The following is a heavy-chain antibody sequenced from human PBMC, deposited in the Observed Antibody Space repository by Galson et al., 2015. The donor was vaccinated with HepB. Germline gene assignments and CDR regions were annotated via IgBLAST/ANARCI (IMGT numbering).Heavy chain of an antibody. D-gene: IGHD2-8*02. Sequence: SVKVSCKASGGTFSSYAISWVRQAPGQGLEWMGGIIPIFGTANYAQKFQGRVTITADESTSTAYMELSSLRSEDTAVYYCARRGYCTGGVCLDRDRYFDLWGRGTLVTVSS. CDR2: IIPIFGTA. V-gene: IGHV1-69*13. CDR1: GGTFSSYA. J-gene: IGHJ2*01. CDR3: ARRGYCTGGVCLDRDRYFDL.